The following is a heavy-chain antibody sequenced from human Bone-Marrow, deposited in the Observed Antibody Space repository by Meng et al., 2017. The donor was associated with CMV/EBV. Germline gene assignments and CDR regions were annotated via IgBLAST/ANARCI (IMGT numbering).Heavy chain of an antibody. CDR3: ARAGYSSRGWFDP. CDR2: MNPDSGNT. CDR1: GYTFSNYD. D-gene: IGHD6-13*01. Sequence: KASGYTFSNYDINWVRQAPGQGLEWMGWMNPDSGNTGYAQRFQGRVTMTMDTSISTAYMEMSSLRSEDTAVYYCARAGYSSRGWFDPWGRGTLVTVSS. V-gene: IGHV1-8*02. J-gene: IGHJ5*02.